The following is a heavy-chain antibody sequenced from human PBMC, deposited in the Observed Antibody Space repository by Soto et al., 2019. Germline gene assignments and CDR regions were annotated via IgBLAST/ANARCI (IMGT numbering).Heavy chain of an antibody. Sequence: ASVKVSCKASGYTFTSYDINWVRQATGQGLEWMGWMNPNNGNTSYAQKLQGRVTMTTDTSTSTAYMELRSLRSDDTAVYYFARDPERFFHYGMDVWGQGTTVTVSS. J-gene: IGHJ6*02. CDR1: GYTFTSYD. D-gene: IGHD3-3*01. V-gene: IGHV1-18*01. CDR2: MNPNNGNT. CDR3: ARDPERFFHYGMDV.